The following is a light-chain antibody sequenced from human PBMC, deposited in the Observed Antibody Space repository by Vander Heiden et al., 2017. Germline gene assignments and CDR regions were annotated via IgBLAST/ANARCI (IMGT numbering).Light chain of an antibody. CDR2: AAS. J-gene: IGKJ1*01. CDR3: RQDDSYPWA. CDR1: QDITYD. Sequence: AVQVTQSPSSLSASVGDRVTITCRSSQDITYDLAWFQQKPGKPPELLIYAASTLQTGVPSRFSDSGSGRDFTLTISSLQPEDYATYYCRQDDSYPWAFGQGTRV. V-gene: IGKV1-6*02.